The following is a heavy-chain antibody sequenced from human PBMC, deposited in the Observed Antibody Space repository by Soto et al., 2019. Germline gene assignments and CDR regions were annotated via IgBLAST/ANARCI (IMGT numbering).Heavy chain of an antibody. CDR1: GFTFTSSA. V-gene: IGHV1-58*01. CDR3: AADPYYDFWSGYTPDGMDV. D-gene: IGHD3-3*01. CDR2: IVVGSGNT. J-gene: IGHJ6*02. Sequence: ASVKVSCKASGFTFTSSAVQWVRQARGQRLEWIGWIVVGSGNTNYAQKFQERVTITRGMSTSTAYMELSSLRSEDTAVYYCAADPYYDFWSGYTPDGMDVWGQGTTVTVSS.